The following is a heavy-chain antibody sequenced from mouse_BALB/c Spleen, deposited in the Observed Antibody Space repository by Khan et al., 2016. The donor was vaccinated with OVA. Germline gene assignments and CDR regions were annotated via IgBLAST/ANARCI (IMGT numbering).Heavy chain of an antibody. J-gene: IGHJ4*01. CDR1: GYSITSDYA. V-gene: IGHV3-2*02. D-gene: IGHD2-3*01. Sequence: QLESGPGLVKPSQSLSLTCTVTGYSITSDYAWNWIRQFPGNKLEWMGYISSSGSTNYNPALKSRISITRDTSKNQFFLQLNSVTTEDTATYYCARDGSRYNYAMDYWGHGTSVTVSS. CDR3: ARDGSRYNYAMDY. CDR2: ISSSGST.